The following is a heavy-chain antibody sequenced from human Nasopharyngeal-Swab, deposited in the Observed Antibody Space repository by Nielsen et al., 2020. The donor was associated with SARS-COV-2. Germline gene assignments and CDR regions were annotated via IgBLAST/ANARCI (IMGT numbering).Heavy chain of an antibody. J-gene: IGHJ6*02. Sequence: GESLKISCAASGFTFSSYWMSWVRQAPGKGLEWVSYISSSGSTIYYADSVKGRFTISRDNAKNSLYLQMNSLRAEDTAVYYCARVQLWLMFSAGMDVWGQGTTVTVSS. CDR2: ISSSGSTI. V-gene: IGHV3-48*04. CDR1: GFTFSSYW. CDR3: ARVQLWLMFSAGMDV. D-gene: IGHD5-18*01.